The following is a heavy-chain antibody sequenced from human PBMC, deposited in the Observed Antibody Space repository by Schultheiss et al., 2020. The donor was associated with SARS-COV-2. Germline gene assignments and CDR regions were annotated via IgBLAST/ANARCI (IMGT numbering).Heavy chain of an antibody. D-gene: IGHD3-3*01. J-gene: IGHJ6*02. V-gene: IGHV4-61*01. CDR3: ARNIGEFAAAYSHDFWSGYGMDV. CDR2: IYYSGST. CDR1: GGSVSSGSYY. Sequence: SETLSLTCTVSGGSVSSGSYYWSWIRQPPGKGLEWIGYIYYSGSTNYNPSLKSRVTISVDTSKNQFSLKLSSVTAADTAVYYCARNIGEFAAAYSHDFWSGYGMDVWGQGTTVTVSS.